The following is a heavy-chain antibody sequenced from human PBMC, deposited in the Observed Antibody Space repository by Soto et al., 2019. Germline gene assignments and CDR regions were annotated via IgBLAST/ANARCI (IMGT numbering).Heavy chain of an antibody. D-gene: IGHD6-13*01. CDR3: ARVSIAAAGTRLYYYYGMDV. J-gene: IGHJ6*02. Sequence: GGSLRLSCAASGFTFSSYGMHWVRQAPGKGLEWVAVIWYDGSNKYYADSVKGRFTISRDNSKNTLYLQMNSLRAEDTAVYYCARVSIAAAGTRLYYYYGMDVWGQGTTVTVSS. CDR1: GFTFSSYG. CDR2: IWYDGSNK. V-gene: IGHV3-33*01.